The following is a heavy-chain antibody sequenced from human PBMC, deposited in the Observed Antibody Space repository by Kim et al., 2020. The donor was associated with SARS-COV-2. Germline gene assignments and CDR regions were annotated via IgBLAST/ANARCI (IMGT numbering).Heavy chain of an antibody. CDR2: INSDGSST. J-gene: IGHJ3*02. Sequence: GGSLRLSCAASGFTFSSYWMHWVRQAPGKGLVWVSRINSDGSSTSYADSVKGRFTISRDNAKNTLYLQMNSLRAEDTAVYYCARPGGSFWSGYYPPDAFDIWGQGTMVTVSS. CDR3: ARPGGSFWSGYYPPDAFDI. D-gene: IGHD3-3*01. V-gene: IGHV3-74*01. CDR1: GFTFSSYW.